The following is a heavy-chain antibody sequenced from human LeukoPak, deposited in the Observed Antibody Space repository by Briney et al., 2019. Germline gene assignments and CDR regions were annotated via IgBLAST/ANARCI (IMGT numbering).Heavy chain of an antibody. CDR3: ARELGYYDSSGYYYAFDI. Sequence: SETLSLTCTVSGGSISSGSYYWSWIRQPPGKGLEWIGYIYYSGSTNYNPSLKSRVTISVDTSKNQFSLKLSSVTAADTAVYYCARELGYYDSSGYYYAFDIWGQGTMVTVSS. V-gene: IGHV4-61*01. CDR2: IYYSGST. D-gene: IGHD3-22*01. CDR1: GGSISSGSYY. J-gene: IGHJ3*02.